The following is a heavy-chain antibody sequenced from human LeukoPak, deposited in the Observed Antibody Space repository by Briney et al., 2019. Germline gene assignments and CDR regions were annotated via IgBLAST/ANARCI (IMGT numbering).Heavy chain of an antibody. CDR2: FDPEDGET. Sequence: GASVKVSCKVSGYTLTELSMHWVRQAPGKGLEWMGGFDPEDGETIYAQKFQGRVTMTEDTSTDTAYMELSSLRSEDTAVYYCATADPYDSSGYTLNFVGYWGQGTLVTVSS. CDR1: GYTLTELS. J-gene: IGHJ4*02. V-gene: IGHV1-24*01. D-gene: IGHD3-22*01. CDR3: ATADPYDSSGYTLNFVGY.